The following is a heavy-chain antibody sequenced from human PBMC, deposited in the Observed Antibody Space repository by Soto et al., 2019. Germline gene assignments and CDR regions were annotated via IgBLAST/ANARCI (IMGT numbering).Heavy chain of an antibody. Sequence: ASVKVSCKASGYTFISYYMNWVRQAPGRGLEWMGIINPSDDSTSYAQKFQDRVTMTRDTSTSTVYMELSSLRSEDTAVYYCASGAPYSSGWYPPDYYYLMDVWGQGTKVTVSS. CDR3: ASGAPYSSGWYPPDYYYLMDV. V-gene: IGHV1-46*03. J-gene: IGHJ6*02. D-gene: IGHD6-19*01. CDR1: GYTFISYY. CDR2: INPSDDST.